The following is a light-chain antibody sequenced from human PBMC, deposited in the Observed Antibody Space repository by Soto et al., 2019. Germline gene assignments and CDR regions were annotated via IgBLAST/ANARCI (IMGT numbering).Light chain of an antibody. J-gene: IGLJ3*02. CDR2: EVN. V-gene: IGLV2-14*01. CDR1: SSDIGNYNY. CDR3: SSYTNSGTVV. Sequence: QSALTQPASVSGSPGQSITISCTGTSSDIGNYNYVSWYQQYPGTAPKVVIFEVNNRPSGVSHRFFGAKSGNTASLTLSRLQADDESDYYCSSYTNSGTVVFGGGTKLTVL.